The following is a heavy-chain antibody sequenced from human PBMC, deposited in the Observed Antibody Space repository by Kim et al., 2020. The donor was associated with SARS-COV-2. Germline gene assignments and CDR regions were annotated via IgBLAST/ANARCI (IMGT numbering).Heavy chain of an antibody. V-gene: IGHV4-34*13. Sequence: SRKSRVPISVDTSKNQFSLKLSSVTAADTAVYYCARGLGRYYDSSGYYKYWGQGTLVTVSS. J-gene: IGHJ4*02. D-gene: IGHD3-22*01. CDR3: ARGLGRYYDSSGYYKY.